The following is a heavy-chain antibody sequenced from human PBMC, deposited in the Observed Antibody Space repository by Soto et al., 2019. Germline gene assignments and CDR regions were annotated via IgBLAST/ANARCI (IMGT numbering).Heavy chain of an antibody. V-gene: IGHV5-10-1*01. D-gene: IGHD2-2*01. Sequence: GESLKISCKGSGYSFTSYWISWVRQMPGKGLEWMGRIDPSDSYTNYSPSFQGHVTISADKSISTAYLQWSSLKASDTAMYYCASLGYCSSTSCFLAAQPYGMDVWGQGTTVAVSS. CDR1: GYSFTSYW. CDR3: ASLGYCSSTSCFLAAQPYGMDV. CDR2: IDPSDSYT. J-gene: IGHJ6*02.